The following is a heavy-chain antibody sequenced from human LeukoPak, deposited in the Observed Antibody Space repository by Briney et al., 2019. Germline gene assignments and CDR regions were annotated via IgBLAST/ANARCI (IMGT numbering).Heavy chain of an antibody. CDR1: GFTFSSYG. V-gene: IGHV3-33*03. CDR3: AELGITMIGGV. D-gene: IGHD3-10*02. CDR2: ISHDAKST. Sequence: GGSLRLSCATSGFTFSSYGMHWVRQVPGKGLEWVTVISHDAKSTYHVDSVKGRFTISRDNAKNSLYLQMNSLRAEDTAVYYCAELGITMIGGVWGKGTTVTISS. J-gene: IGHJ6*04.